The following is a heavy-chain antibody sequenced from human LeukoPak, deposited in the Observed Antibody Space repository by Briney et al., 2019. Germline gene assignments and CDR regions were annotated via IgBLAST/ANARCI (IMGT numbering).Heavy chain of an antibody. CDR1: GFTFSSYA. CDR3: ARTTVTYYFDY. CDR2: FSGSSANT. V-gene: IGHV3-23*01. Sequence: GGSLRLSCAASGFTFSSYAMSWVRQAPGKGLEWVSTFSGSSANTHYADSVKGRFTISRDNSKNTLYLQMNSLRAEDTAVYYCARTTVTYYFDYWGQGTLVSVSS. D-gene: IGHD4-17*01. J-gene: IGHJ4*02.